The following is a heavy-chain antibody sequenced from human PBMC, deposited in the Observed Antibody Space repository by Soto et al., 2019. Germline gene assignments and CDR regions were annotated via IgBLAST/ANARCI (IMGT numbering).Heavy chain of an antibody. CDR2: ISSSSSTI. CDR3: ASRFLYYYDSSGETNDY. D-gene: IGHD3-22*01. J-gene: IGHJ4*02. Sequence: PGGSLRLSCAASGFTFSSYSMNWVRQAPGKGLEWVSYISSSSSTIYYADSVKGRFTISRDNAKNSLYLQMNSLRAEDTAVYYCASRFLYYYDSSGETNDYWGQGTLVTVPQ. V-gene: IGHV3-48*01. CDR1: GFTFSSYS.